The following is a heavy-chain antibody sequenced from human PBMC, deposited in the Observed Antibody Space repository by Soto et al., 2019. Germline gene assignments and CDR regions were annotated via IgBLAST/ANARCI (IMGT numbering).Heavy chain of an antibody. D-gene: IGHD3-16*01. Sequence: ASVKVSCKASGGTFSSYTISWVRQAPGQGLEWMGRIIPILGIANYAQKFQGRVTITADKSTSTAYMELSSLRSEDTAVYYCARGIYDYIWGSYSIEYFQHWGQGTLVTVSS. V-gene: IGHV1-69*02. J-gene: IGHJ1*01. CDR3: ARGIYDYIWGSYSIEYFQH. CDR1: GGTFSSYT. CDR2: IIPILGIA.